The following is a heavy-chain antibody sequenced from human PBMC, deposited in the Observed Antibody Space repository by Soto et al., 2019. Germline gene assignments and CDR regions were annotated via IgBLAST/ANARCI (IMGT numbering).Heavy chain of an antibody. Sequence: EVQLLQSGGALVQPGGSLRLSSAASGFTFTSFTMNWVRQAPGKGLEWVSAISGSGYNTYDADSVRGRFTISRDNSKNMLYLQMNSLRGDDTAVSFCAKSVRTTLSVYDYWGQGAVVTVSS. J-gene: IGHJ4*02. CDR2: ISGSGYNT. CDR3: AKSVRTTLSVYDY. D-gene: IGHD4-17*01. CDR1: GFTFTSFT. V-gene: IGHV3-23*01.